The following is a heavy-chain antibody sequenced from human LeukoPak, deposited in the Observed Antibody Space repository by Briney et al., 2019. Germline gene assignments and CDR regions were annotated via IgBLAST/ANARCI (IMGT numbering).Heavy chain of an antibody. Sequence: SETLSLTCAVYGGSFSGYYWSWIRQPPGKGLEWIGEINHSGSTNYNPSLKSRVTISVDTSKNQFSLKLSSVTAADMAVYYCGGSEAYYYYMDVWGKGTTVTVSS. D-gene: IGHD2-15*01. CDR1: GGSFSGYY. CDR2: INHSGST. CDR3: GGSEAYYYYMDV. V-gene: IGHV4-34*01. J-gene: IGHJ6*03.